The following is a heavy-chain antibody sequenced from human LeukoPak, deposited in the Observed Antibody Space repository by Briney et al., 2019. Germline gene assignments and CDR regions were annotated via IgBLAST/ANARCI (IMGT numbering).Heavy chain of an antibody. CDR2: INPSGGST. V-gene: IGHV1-46*01. CDR1: GGTFSSYA. Sequence: ASVKVSCKASGGTFSSYAISWVRQAPGQGLEWMGIINPSGGSTSYAQKFQGRVTITRDSSANIVYMELSSLTSEDTAVYYCARGIWSATRVDYYLDNWGQGTLVTVSS. D-gene: IGHD5-24*01. J-gene: IGHJ4*02. CDR3: ARGIWSATRVDYYLDN.